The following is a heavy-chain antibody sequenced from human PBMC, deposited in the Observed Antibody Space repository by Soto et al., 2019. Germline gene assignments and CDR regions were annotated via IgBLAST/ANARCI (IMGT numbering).Heavy chain of an antibody. D-gene: IGHD1-26*01. CDR2: IYPGDSDT. CDR3: ARDQAKIVGAILFDY. V-gene: IGHV5-51*01. J-gene: IGHJ4*02. Sequence: GESLKISCKGSGYSFTSYWIGWVRQMPGKGLEWMGIIYPGDSDTRYSPSFQGQVTISADKSISITYLQMNSLRAEDTAVYYCARDQAKIVGAILFDYWGQGTLVTVSS. CDR1: GYSFTSYW.